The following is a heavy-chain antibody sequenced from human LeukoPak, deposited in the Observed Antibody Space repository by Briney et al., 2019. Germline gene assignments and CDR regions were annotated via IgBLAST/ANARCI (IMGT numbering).Heavy chain of an antibody. D-gene: IGHD2-15*01. Sequence: GGSLRLSGAASGFTFSSYWMSWVRQAPGKGLEWVANIKQDGSEKYYVDSVKGRFTISRDNAKNSLYLQMNSLRAEDTAVYYCARRYCSGGSCYSYFDYWGQGTLVTVSS. CDR3: ARRYCSGGSCYSYFDY. CDR1: GFTFSSYW. J-gene: IGHJ4*02. V-gene: IGHV3-7*01. CDR2: IKQDGSEK.